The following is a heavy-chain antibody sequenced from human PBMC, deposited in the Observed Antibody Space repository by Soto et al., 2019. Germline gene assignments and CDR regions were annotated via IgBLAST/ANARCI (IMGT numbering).Heavy chain of an antibody. Sequence: SETLSLTCTVSGGSISSYHWSWIRQSAGKGLEWIGRIYTSGNTHYNPSLKSRVTVSIDTSKNHFFLTVNSVTAADSAVYYCARESGDNWDYEAYWGQGTPVTVSS. CDR2: IYTSGNT. D-gene: IGHD1-7*01. CDR3: ARESGDNWDYEAY. V-gene: IGHV4-4*07. J-gene: IGHJ4*02. CDR1: GGSISSYH.